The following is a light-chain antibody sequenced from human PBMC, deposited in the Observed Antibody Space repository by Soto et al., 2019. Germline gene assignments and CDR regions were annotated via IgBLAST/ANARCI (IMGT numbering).Light chain of an antibody. CDR3: SSFTSSNTLV. Sequence: QSALTQPASVSGSPGQSITISCTGTSSDVGGYNYVSWYQQHPGKVPKLMIYEVSNRPSGVSNHFSGSKSGNTASLTISGLQAEDEADYYCSSFTSSNTLVFGGGTKLTVL. V-gene: IGLV2-14*01. J-gene: IGLJ2*01. CDR1: SSDVGGYNY. CDR2: EVS.